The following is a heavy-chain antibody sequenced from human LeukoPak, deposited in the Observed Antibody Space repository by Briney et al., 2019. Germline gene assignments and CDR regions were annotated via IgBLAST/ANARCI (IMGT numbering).Heavy chain of an antibody. V-gene: IGHV3-21*01. CDR3: ASRSYYYDSSGYYQIFDY. J-gene: IGHJ4*02. Sequence: PGGSLRLSCAASGFTFSSYSMNWVRQAPGKGLEWVSSISSSSSYIYYADSVKGRFTISRDNAKNSLYLQMNSLRAEDTAVYYCASRSYYYDSSGYYQIFDYWGQGTLVTVSS. CDR2: ISSSSSYI. D-gene: IGHD3-22*01. CDR1: GFTFSSYS.